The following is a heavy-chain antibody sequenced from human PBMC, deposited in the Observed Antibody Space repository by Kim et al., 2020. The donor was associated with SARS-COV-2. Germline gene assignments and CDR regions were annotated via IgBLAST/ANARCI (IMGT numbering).Heavy chain of an antibody. V-gene: IGHV3-49*04. J-gene: IGHJ4*02. Sequence: GGSLRLSCTASGFTFGDYAMSWVRQAPGKGLEWVGFIRSKAYGGTTEYAASVKGRFTISRDDSKSIAYLQMNSLKTEDTAVYYCTRDHYDSSGYYFNPLDYWGQGTLVTVSS. D-gene: IGHD3-22*01. CDR2: IRSKAYGGTT. CDR3: TRDHYDSSGYYFNPLDY. CDR1: GFTFGDYA.